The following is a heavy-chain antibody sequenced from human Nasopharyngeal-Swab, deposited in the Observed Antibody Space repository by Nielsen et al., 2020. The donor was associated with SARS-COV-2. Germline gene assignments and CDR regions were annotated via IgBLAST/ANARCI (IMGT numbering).Heavy chain of an antibody. D-gene: IGHD2-2*01. CDR2: INHSGSP. Sequence: WIRQPPGKGPEWIAEINHSGSPNYNPSLKSRVTLSVDTSMNQVSLEVSSVTAADTAVYYCARGLSGIVPAPILGLGPYYYYYYMDVWGKGTTVTVSS. CDR3: ARGLSGIVPAPILGLGPYYYYYYMDV. J-gene: IGHJ6*03. V-gene: IGHV4-34*01.